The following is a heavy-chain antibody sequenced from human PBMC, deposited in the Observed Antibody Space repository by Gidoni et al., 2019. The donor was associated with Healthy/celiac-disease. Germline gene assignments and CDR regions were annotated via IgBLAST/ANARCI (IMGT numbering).Heavy chain of an antibody. V-gene: IGHV1-2*02. CDR2: INPNSGGT. CDR3: ARWGDIVVVVAAHPLPGMDV. J-gene: IGHJ6*02. CDR1: VYTFTAYY. Sequence: QVQLVQSGAEVTKPGASVKVSCKASVYTFTAYYMHWVRQAPGQGLEWMGWINPNSGGTNYAQKFQGRVTMTRDTSISTAYMELSRLRSDDTAVYYCARWGDIVVVVAAHPLPGMDVWGQGTTVTVSS. D-gene: IGHD2-15*01.